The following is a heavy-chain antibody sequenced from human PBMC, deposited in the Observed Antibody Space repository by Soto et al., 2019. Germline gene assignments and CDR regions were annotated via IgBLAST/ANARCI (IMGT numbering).Heavy chain of an antibody. CDR1: GFTFSSYA. CDR2: TSYDGSNK. D-gene: IGHD6-13*01. CDR3: ARDRSIEAADPFDY. Sequence: PGGSLRLSCAASGFTFSSYAIHWVRQAPGKGLEWVTVTSYDGSNKCYADSVRGRFTISRDNSKNTLYLQMNSLRAEDTAVYYCARDRSIEAADPFDYWGQGTLVTVS. J-gene: IGHJ4*02. V-gene: IGHV3-30*04.